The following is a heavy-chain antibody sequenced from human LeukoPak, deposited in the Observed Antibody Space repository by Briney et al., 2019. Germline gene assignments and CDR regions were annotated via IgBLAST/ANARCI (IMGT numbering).Heavy chain of an antibody. CDR1: GGSISSYY. CDR3: ARVGRAVAAFDY. V-gene: IGHV4-59*12. D-gene: IGHD6-19*01. J-gene: IGHJ4*02. CDR2: IYYSGST. Sequence: SETLSLTCTVSGGSISSYYWSWIRQPPGKGLEWIGYIYYSGSTNYNPSLKSRVTISVDTSKNQFSLKLSSVTAADTAVYYCARVGRAVAAFDYWGQGTLVTVSS.